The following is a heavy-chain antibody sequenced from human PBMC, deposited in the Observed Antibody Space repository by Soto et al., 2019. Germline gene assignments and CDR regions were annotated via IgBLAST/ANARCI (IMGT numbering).Heavy chain of an antibody. CDR3: ARGKLRGLAFLSSSSRGNFDE. J-gene: IGHJ4*02. Sequence: ASVKVSCKASGYTFTSYDINWVRQATGQGLEWMGWMNPNSGNTGYAQKFQGRVTMTRNTSISTAYMELSSLRSEDTAVYYCARGKLRGLAFLSSSSRGNFDERGQGTLVTVSS. D-gene: IGHD6-6*01. V-gene: IGHV1-8*01. CDR2: MNPNSGNT. CDR1: GYTFTSYD.